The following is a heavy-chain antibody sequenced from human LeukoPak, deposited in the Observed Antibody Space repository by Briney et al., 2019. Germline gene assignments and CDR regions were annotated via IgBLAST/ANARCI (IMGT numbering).Heavy chain of an antibody. CDR3: ASIFEDYYDFWSGYPPIDY. Sequence: PGGSLRLSCAASGFTFSSYWMHWVRQAPGKGLVWVSRINSDGSSTSYADSVKGRFTISRDNAKNTLYLQMNSLRAEDTAVYYCASIFEDYYDFWSGYPPIDYWGQGTLVTVSS. D-gene: IGHD3-3*01. CDR1: GFTFSSYW. V-gene: IGHV3-74*01. J-gene: IGHJ4*02. CDR2: INSDGSST.